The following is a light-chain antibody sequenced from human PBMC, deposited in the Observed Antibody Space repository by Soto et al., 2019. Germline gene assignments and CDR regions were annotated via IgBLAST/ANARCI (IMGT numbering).Light chain of an antibody. CDR1: SSDVGSYNL. CDR2: EGS. Sequence: QSALTQPASVSGSPGQSITISCTGTSSDVGSYNLVSWYQQHPGRAPQLIIYEGSKRPSGVSNRFSGSKSGNTASLTISGLQAEDEADYYCCSYAGSSTLVFGTGTKVTVL. V-gene: IGLV2-23*01. CDR3: CSYAGSSTLV. J-gene: IGLJ1*01.